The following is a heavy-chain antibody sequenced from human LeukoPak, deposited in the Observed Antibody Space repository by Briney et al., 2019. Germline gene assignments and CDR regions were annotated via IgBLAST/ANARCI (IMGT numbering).Heavy chain of an antibody. CDR2: MHYGGSA. CDR1: GGSITNSDYF. D-gene: IGHD2-15*01. V-gene: IGHV4-39*01. CDR3: ARHTRVTPVVRVYGFDV. Sequence: SETLSLTCTVSGGSITNSDYFWGWIRQAPGKGLEWIGSMHYGGSAHYNPSLKSRVTMSVDTSRNQFSLKLTSVTAADPSVYYCARHTRVTPVVRVYGFDVWGQGTTVIVSS. J-gene: IGHJ6*02.